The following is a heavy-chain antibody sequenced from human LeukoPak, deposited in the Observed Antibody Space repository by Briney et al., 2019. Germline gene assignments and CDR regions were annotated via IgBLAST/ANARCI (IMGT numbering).Heavy chain of an antibody. D-gene: IGHD6-19*01. J-gene: IGHJ4*02. CDR3: AKGKDDSSGWYFFY. Sequence: AGGSLRLSCAASGFTFSSYSMNWVRQAPGKGLEWVSSISSSSSYIYYADSAKGRFTISRDNSENTLYLQMNSLRAEDTAVYYCAKGKDDSSGWYFFYWGQGTLVTVSS. CDR2: ISSSSSYI. CDR1: GFTFSSYS. V-gene: IGHV3-21*04.